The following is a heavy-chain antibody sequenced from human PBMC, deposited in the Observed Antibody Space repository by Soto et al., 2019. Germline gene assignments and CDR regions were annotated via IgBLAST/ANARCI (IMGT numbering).Heavy chain of an antibody. CDR3: ARGEFRYYELARFVC. D-gene: IGHD1-26*01. CDR2: IYYSGST. Sequence: SETLSLTCTVSGGSISSYYCSWIRQPPGKGLEWIGYIYYSGSTNYNPSLKSRVTISVDTSKNQFFLKLRSATAAVTAVYYCARGEFRYYELARFVCWCPGPLVTV. V-gene: IGHV4-59*01. J-gene: IGHJ4*01. CDR1: GGSISSYY.